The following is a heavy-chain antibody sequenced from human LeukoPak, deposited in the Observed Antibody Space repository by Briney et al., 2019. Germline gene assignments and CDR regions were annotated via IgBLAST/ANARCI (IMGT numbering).Heavy chain of an antibody. J-gene: IGHJ4*02. V-gene: IGHV4-38-2*02. Sequence: SETPSLTCTVSGYSISNGYYWDWIRQSPGKGLEWIGGIYYNGRTYYNPSLKSRVNISPDTSKNQFSLKLSSVTAADTAVYYCARARRDVAEAMDWGQGTLVTVSS. CDR3: ARARRDVAEAMD. D-gene: IGHD1-14*01. CDR1: GYSISNGYY. CDR2: IYYNGRT.